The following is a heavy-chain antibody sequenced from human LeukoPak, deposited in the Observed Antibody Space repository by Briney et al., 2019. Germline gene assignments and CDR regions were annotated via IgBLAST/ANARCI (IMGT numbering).Heavy chain of an antibody. J-gene: IGHJ5*02. D-gene: IGHD3-10*01. CDR1: GGSFSGYY. Sequence: SETLSLTCAVYGGSFSGYYWSWIRQPPGKGLEWIGEINHSGSTYYNPSLKSRVTISVDTSKNQFSLKLSSVTAADTAVYYCARILWFGELTEIGWFDPWGQGTLVTVSS. V-gene: IGHV4-34*01. CDR2: INHSGST. CDR3: ARILWFGELTEIGWFDP.